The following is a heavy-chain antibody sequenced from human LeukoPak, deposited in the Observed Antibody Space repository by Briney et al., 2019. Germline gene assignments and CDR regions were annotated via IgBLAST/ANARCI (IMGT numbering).Heavy chain of an antibody. CDR2: ISGSGGST. CDR1: GFTFSSYA. Sequence: PGGSLRLSCAASGFTFSSYAMSWVRQAPGKGLEWVSAISGSGGSTYYADSVKGRFTISRDNSKNTLYLQMNSLRAEDTAVYYCARANYYDSSGYYYYYYYYMDVWGKGTTVTVSS. CDR3: ARANYYDSSGYYYYYYYYMDV. D-gene: IGHD3-22*01. J-gene: IGHJ6*03. V-gene: IGHV3-23*01.